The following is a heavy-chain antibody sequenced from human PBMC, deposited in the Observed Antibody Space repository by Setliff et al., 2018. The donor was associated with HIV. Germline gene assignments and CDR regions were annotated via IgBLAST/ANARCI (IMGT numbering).Heavy chain of an antibody. J-gene: IGHJ3*02. V-gene: IGHV4-4*02. D-gene: IGHD1-26*01. CDR2: IYHSGTT. Sequence: PSETLSLTCIVSGGPISNYYWWTWVRQPPGKGLEWIGEIYHSGTTDYKPSLKSRVTMSLDQAKKQLSLRLSYVTAADTAVYYCARGRQIGIEGAGAFDIWGPGTVVTVSS. CDR1: GGPISNYYW. CDR3: ARGRQIGIEGAGAFDI.